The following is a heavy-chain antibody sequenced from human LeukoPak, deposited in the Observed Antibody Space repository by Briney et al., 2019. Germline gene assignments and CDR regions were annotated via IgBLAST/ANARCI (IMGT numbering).Heavy chain of an antibody. CDR1: GFTFSTYS. D-gene: IGHD3/OR15-3a*01. CDR2: ISTGSSAG. Sequence: GGALRLSCAASGFTFSTYSMNWVRQAPGKGREWVSFISTGSSAGYYADSVKGRVSISRDNAKVSLDLQMNSLRDEDTAVYFCARDQDFAFDYWGQGTLVTVSS. J-gene: IGHJ4*02. CDR3: ARDQDFAFDY. V-gene: IGHV3-48*02.